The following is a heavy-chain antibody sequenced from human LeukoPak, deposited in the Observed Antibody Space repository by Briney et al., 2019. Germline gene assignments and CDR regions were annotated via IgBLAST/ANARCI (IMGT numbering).Heavy chain of an antibody. D-gene: IGHD3-10*01. V-gene: IGHV4-59*08. J-gene: IGHJ4*02. CDR2: IHYSGQT. Sequence: PSETLSLTCSVSGGSISNFYWSWIRQPPGKGLEWIAYIHYSGQTNQNPSLSGRVTISLDTSENQVSLRLSSVMAADTAVYYCARHTVSRVGGDFDSWGQGTLVTVSS. CDR3: ARHTVSRVGGDFDS. CDR1: GGSISNFY.